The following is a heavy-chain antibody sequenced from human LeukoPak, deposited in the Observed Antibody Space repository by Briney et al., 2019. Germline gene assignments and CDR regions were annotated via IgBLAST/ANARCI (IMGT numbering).Heavy chain of an antibody. CDR2: ISGSGGST. D-gene: IGHD3-3*01. CDR1: GFTFSSYA. Sequence: GGSLRLSCAASGFTFSSYAMSWVRQAPGKGLEWVSAISGSGGSTYYADSVKGRFTISRDDSKNTLYLQMNSLRAEDTAVYYCAKERGDFWSGYYGFDYWGQGTLVTVSS. J-gene: IGHJ4*02. V-gene: IGHV3-23*01. CDR3: AKERGDFWSGYYGFDY.